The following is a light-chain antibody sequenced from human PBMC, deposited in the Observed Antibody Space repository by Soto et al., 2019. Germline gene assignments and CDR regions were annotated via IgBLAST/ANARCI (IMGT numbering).Light chain of an antibody. V-gene: IGLV2-14*01. CDR2: EVS. CDR1: SSDVGGYNY. J-gene: IGLJ2*01. CDR3: SSYTSSSTL. Sequence: QSVLTQPASVSGSPGQSITISCTATSSDVGGYNYVSWYQQHPGKAPKLMIYEVSNRPSGVSNRFSGSKSGNTASLTISGLQAEDEADYYCSSYTSSSTLFGGGTQLTVL.